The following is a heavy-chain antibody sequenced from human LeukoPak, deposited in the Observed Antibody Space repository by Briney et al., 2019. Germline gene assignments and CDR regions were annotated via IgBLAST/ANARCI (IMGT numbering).Heavy chain of an antibody. V-gene: IGHV3-30-3*01. CDR2: VSSDETTK. CDR1: GFTFTNYA. CDR3: VKEGGNNGRYDYFDY. Sequence: PGGSLRLSCAASGFTFTNYAIHWVRQAPGKGLEWLAVVSSDETTKFYADSVKGQFTISRDNSKNTVYLQMDSLRTEDTAVYYCVKEGGNNGRYDYFDYWGQGTLVTVSS. J-gene: IGHJ4*02. D-gene: IGHD4-23*01.